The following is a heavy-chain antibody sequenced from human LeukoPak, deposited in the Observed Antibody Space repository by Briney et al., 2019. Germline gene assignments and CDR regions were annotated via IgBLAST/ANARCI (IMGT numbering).Heavy chain of an antibody. CDR3: AREGGNHYDSSGAGY. CDR1: GYTFTSYG. J-gene: IGHJ4*02. D-gene: IGHD3-22*01. V-gene: IGHV1-18*01. Sequence: ASVKVSCKASGYTFTSYGISWVRQAPGQGLEWMGWISAYNGNTNYAQKLQGRVTMTTDTSTSTAYMELRSLRSDDTAVYYCAREGGNHYDSSGAGYWGQGTLVTVSS. CDR2: ISAYNGNT.